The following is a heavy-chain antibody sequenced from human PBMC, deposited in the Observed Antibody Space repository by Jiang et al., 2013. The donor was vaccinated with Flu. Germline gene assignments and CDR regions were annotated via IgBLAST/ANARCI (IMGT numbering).Heavy chain of an antibody. Sequence: VQLVESGGGLVQPGGSLRLSCRSSGFTFSGYEMNWIRQAPGKGLEWVSHMSSGGSAIYYADSVRGRFTISRDDAKNSLYLQMNSLRAEDTAVYYCARVITMIENYMDVWGKGTTVTVSS. D-gene: IGHD3-22*01. J-gene: IGHJ6*03. CDR3: ARVITMIENYMDV. CDR2: MSSGGSAI. CDR1: GFTFSGYE. V-gene: IGHV3-48*03.